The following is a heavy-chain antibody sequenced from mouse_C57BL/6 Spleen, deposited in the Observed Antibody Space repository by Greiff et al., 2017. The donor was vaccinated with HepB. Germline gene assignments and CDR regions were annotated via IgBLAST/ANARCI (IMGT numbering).Heavy chain of an antibody. J-gene: IGHJ4*01. D-gene: IGHD3-1*01. CDR3: ARLGLQNYAMDY. V-gene: IGHV1-4*01. CDR2: INPSSGYT. Sequence: QVQLQQSGAELARPGASVKMSCKASGYTFTSYTMHWVKQRPGQGLEWIGYINPSSGYTKYNQKFKDKATLTADKSSSTAYMQLSSLTSEDSAVYYCARLGLQNYAMDYWGQGTSVTVSS. CDR1: GYTFTSYT.